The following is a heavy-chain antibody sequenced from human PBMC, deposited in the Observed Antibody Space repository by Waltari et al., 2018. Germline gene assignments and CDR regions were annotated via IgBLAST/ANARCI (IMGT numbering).Heavy chain of an antibody. CDR3: ATARVVPVHFDY. J-gene: IGHJ4*02. D-gene: IGHD2-2*01. Sequence: EVQRVQSGAEGKKPGATVKVSCKVSGYTFTDYYMHGVQTAPGTGLEWMGLVAPDDRATIYAEKFQCRVPLSADTSTDTASMELSSLRSEDTAVYYCATARVVPVHFDYWGQGTLVTVSS. CDR2: VAPDDRAT. V-gene: IGHV1-69-2*01. CDR1: GYTFTDYY.